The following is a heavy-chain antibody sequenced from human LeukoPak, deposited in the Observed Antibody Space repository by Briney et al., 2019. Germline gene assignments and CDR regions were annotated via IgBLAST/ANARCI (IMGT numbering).Heavy chain of an antibody. CDR3: ARAPDSNYLLFDP. CDR1: GGTFSSYA. Sequence: ASVKASCKASGGTFSSYAISWVRQAPGQGLEWMGGIIPIFGTANYAQKFQGRVTITADESTSTAYMELSSLRSEDTAVYYCARAPDSNYLLFDPWGQGTLVTVSS. CDR2: IIPIFGTA. J-gene: IGHJ5*02. D-gene: IGHD4-11*01. V-gene: IGHV1-69*13.